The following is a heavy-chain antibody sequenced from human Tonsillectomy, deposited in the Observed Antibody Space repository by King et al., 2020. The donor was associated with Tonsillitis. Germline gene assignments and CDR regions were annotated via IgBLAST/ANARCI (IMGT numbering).Heavy chain of an antibody. D-gene: IGHD1-7*01. CDR1: GFTFTNAW. Sequence: VQLVESGGGLVKPGGSLRLSCEASGFTFTNAWMSWVRQAPGKGLEWVGRIKSKTDGGTTNYAAPVKGRFTISRDASKNTLYLQMNSLKTEDTAVYYCTHSGITGTGFDSWGQGTLVTVSS. CDR2: IKSKTDGGTT. J-gene: IGHJ4*02. CDR3: THSGITGTGFDS. V-gene: IGHV3-15*01.